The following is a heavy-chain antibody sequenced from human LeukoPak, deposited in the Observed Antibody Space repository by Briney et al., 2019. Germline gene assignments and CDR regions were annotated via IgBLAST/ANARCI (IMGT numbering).Heavy chain of an antibody. CDR3: ARGGAPGFYFDD. CDR2: IKQDGSEK. J-gene: IGHJ4*02. V-gene: IGHV3-7*01. Sequence: GGSLRLSCAASGFTFSTYWMSWVRQAPGKGLEWVANIKQDGSEKYYVDSVKGRFTISRGNAKNSLYLQMNSLRAEDTAVYFCARGGAPGFYFDDWGQGTLVTVSS. CDR1: GFTFSTYW. D-gene: IGHD3-10*01.